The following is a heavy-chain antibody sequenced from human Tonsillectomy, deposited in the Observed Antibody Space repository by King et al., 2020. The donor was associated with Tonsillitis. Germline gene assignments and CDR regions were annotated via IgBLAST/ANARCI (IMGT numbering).Heavy chain of an antibody. V-gene: IGHV4-38-2*01. D-gene: IGHD3-9*01. Sequence: VQLQESGPGLVKPSETLSLTCAVSGYSISSGHNWGWIRQPPGKGLEWIGSMYHGGSTYYNPSLNSRVTISVDTSKNQISLKLSSVTAADTAIYYCARRQTDYDVLTGYYVTYYFDYWGQGTLVTVSS. CDR1: GYSISSGHN. CDR2: MYHGGST. J-gene: IGHJ4*02. CDR3: ARRQTDYDVLTGYYVTYYFDY.